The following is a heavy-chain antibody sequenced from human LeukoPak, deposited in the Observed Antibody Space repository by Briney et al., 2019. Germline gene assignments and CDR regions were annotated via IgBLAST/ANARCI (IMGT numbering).Heavy chain of an antibody. CDR3: ARRGGKRLRGFDY. Sequence: SETLSLTCAVYGGSFSGYYWSWIRQPPGKGLEWIGEINHGGSTNYNPSLKSRVTISVDTSKNQSSLKLSSVTAADTAVYYCARRGGKRLRGFDYWGQGTLVTVSS. J-gene: IGHJ4*02. CDR2: INHGGST. V-gene: IGHV4-34*01. CDR1: GGSFSGYY. D-gene: IGHD6-25*01.